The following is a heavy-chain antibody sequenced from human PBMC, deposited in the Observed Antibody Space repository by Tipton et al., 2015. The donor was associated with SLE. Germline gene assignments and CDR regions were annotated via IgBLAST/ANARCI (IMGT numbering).Heavy chain of an antibody. J-gene: IGHJ5*02. CDR2: ISYSGRT. D-gene: IGHD4-11*01. V-gene: IGHV4-39*07. CDR3: ARRADDYSNWFDP. Sequence: TLSLTCSVSSGSISSNSYWGWIRQAPGKGLEWIGSISYSGRTFHNPSLRSPVTMSVDTSKSQFSLRLASVTAADTAVYYCARRADDYSNWFDPWGQGTQVSVSS. CDR1: SGSISSNSY.